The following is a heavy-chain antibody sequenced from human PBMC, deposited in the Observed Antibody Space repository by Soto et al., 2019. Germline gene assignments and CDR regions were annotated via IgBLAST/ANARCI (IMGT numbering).Heavy chain of an antibody. CDR1: GFTLSDHY. CDR3: VRATYFSDSSGYTRCLDY. Sequence: GGSLRLSCAVSGFTLSDHYIDWVRQAQGKGLEWVGRSRDKPQGYSTAYAASVKGRFTTSRKESKNTAYLQMNSLKTEDTAVYYCVRATYFSDSSGYTRCLDYWGQGTLVTVSS. J-gene: IGHJ4*02. D-gene: IGHD3-22*01. V-gene: IGHV3-72*01. CDR2: SRDKPQGYST.